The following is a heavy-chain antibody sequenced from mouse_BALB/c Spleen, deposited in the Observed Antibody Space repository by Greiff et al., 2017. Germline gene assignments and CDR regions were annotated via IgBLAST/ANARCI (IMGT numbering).Heavy chain of an antibody. CDR2: ISYSGST. V-gene: IGHV3-2*02. D-gene: IGHD1-1*01. J-gene: IGHJ4*01. CDR3: ARSVPLLLRSYAMDY. CDR1: GYSITSDYA. Sequence: EVQLVESGPGLVKPSQSLSLTCTVTGYSITSDYAWNWIRQFPGNKLEWMGYISYSGSTSYNPSLKSRISITRDTSKNQFFLQLNSVTTEDTATYYCARSVPLLLRSYAMDYWGQGTSVTVSS.